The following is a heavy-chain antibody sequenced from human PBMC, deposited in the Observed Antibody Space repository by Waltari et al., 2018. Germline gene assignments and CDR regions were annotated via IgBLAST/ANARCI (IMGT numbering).Heavy chain of an antibody. D-gene: IGHD3-16*01. CDR2: ISGGSSYT. Sequence: EVQLVESGGGLVHPGGSLRLSCEASGFTFSTFWMHWVRQAPGKGLEWVSSISGGSSYTYYADSVKGRFTISRDNVKNSLYLQMNSLRVEDTAVYYCAREWGVMIGTAAYYLDHWTQGTLVTVSS. CDR1: GFTFSTFW. V-gene: IGHV3-21*01. J-gene: IGHJ4*02. CDR3: AREWGVMIGTAAYYLDH.